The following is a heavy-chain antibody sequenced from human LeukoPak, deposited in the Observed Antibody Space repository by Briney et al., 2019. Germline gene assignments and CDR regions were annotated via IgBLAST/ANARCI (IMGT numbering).Heavy chain of an antibody. V-gene: IGHV4-39*01. CDR1: GGSISSSSYY. CDR3: ARRRQYSSTIDY. CDR2: IYYSGST. D-gene: IGHD6-13*01. J-gene: IGHJ4*02. Sequence: PSETLSLTCTVSGGSISSSSYYWGWIRQPPGKGLEWIGSIYYSGSTYYNPSLKSRVTISVDTSKNQFSLKLSSVTAADTAVYYCARRRQYSSTIDYWGQGTLVTVSS.